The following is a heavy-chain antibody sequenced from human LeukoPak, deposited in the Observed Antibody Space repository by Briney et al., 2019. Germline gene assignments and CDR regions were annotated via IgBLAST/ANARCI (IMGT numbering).Heavy chain of an antibody. V-gene: IGHV4-34*01. CDR3: ARSWYGGSYYFDY. CDR1: GGSFSGYY. D-gene: IGHD6-13*01. J-gene: IGHJ4*02. Sequence: SETLSLTCAVYGGSFSGYYWSWIRQPPGKGLEWIGEINHSGSTNYNPSLKSRVTISVDTSKNQFSLKLSSVTAADTAVYYCARSWYGGSYYFDYWGQGTLVTVSS. CDR2: INHSGST.